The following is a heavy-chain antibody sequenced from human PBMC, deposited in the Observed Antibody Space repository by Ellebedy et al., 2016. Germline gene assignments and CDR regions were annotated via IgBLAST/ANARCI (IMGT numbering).Heavy chain of an antibody. V-gene: IGHV3-21*01. Sequence: LSLTCAASGFTFSSYTMNWVRQAPGEGLEWVSSITGSSSYIYYADSVKGRFTISRDNAKNSLYLQMNSLRAEDTAVYYCARAETVFDSWGQGTLVTVSS. J-gene: IGHJ4*02. D-gene: IGHD2-21*02. CDR1: GFTFSSYT. CDR3: ARAETVFDS. CDR2: ITGSSSYI.